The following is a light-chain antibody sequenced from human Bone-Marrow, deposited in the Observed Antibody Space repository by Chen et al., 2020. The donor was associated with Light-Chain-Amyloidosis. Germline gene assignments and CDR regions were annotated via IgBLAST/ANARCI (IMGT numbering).Light chain of an antibody. J-gene: IGKJ4*01. V-gene: IGKV3-20*01. CDR1: QTISSNY. CDR3: QQYGTSPLT. Sequence: EIVLTQSPRPLSLSPGEGANLSCSASQTISSNYLTWYQQKFGQAPRLLIYGSSSRATGIPDRFTGSGSETDFTLTINRLEPEDFAMYYCQQYGTSPLTFGGGTKVEIK. CDR2: GSS.